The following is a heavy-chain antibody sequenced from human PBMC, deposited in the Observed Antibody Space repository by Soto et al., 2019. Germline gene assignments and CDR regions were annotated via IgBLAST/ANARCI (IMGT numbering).Heavy chain of an antibody. Sequence: QVQLVQSGAELKKPGASVKVSCKASGYTFSNYDMNWVRQATGQGPEWIGWVNPNNGDTGYAQKFQGRVTLTTDIDTTTAYMEPTSLRSEDTAIYYFAKVSRKGSAIDFDYWGQGTLITVSS. J-gene: IGHJ4*02. CDR1: GYTFSNYD. D-gene: IGHD3-10*01. V-gene: IGHV1-8*01. CDR2: VNPNNGDT. CDR3: AKVSRKGSAIDFDY.